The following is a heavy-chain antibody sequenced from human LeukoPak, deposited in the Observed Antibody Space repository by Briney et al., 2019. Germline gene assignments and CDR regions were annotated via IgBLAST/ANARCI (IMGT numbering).Heavy chain of an antibody. CDR3: ARDPGYYYYGMDV. CDR1: GFNLRTYW. J-gene: IGHJ6*02. CDR2: INGEGSRI. V-gene: IGHV3-74*01. Sequence: GGSLRLSCAVTGFNLRTYWIHWVRHSPGRGLEWVPRINGEGSRISYADSVRGRFTISRDNAKNTAYLQMNSLRAEDTALYYCARDPGYYYYGMDVWGQGTTVVVSS.